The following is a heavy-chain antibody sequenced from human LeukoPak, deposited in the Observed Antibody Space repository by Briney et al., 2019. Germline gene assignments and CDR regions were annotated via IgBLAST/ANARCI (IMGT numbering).Heavy chain of an antibody. CDR3: AREPNYYVSGSSEGFDP. J-gene: IGHJ5*02. V-gene: IGHV4-30-4*01. Sequence: PSETLSLTCTVSGGSISSGDYYWSWIRQPPGKGLEWIGYIYYSGSTYYNPSLKSRVTISVDTSKNQFSLKLSSVTAADTAVYYCAREPNYYVSGSSEGFDPWGQGTLVTVSS. CDR2: IYYSGST. D-gene: IGHD3-10*01. CDR1: GGSISSGDYY.